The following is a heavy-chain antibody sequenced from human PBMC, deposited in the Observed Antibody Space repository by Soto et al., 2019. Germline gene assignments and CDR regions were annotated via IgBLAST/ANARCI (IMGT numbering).Heavy chain of an antibody. J-gene: IGHJ3*02. D-gene: IGHD3-22*01. CDR1: GYTFTSYY. CDR2: INPSGGST. Sequence: ASVKVSCKASGYTFTSYYMHWVRQAPGQGLEWMGIINPSGGSTSYAQKFQGRVTMTRDTSTSTVYMELSSLRSEDTAVYYCARKTASYYYDSSGPLDAFDIWGQGTMVT. V-gene: IGHV1-46*01. CDR3: ARKTASYYYDSSGPLDAFDI.